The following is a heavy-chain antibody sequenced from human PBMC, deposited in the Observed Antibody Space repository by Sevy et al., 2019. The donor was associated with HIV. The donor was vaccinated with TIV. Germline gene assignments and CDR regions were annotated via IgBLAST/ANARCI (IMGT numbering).Heavy chain of an antibody. Sequence: GGSLRLSCAASGFTFRDHYMSWFRQAPGKGLEWISYIWGSTKYAVSVKAGFTISGDKADRSLYLHMNSLRTEDTAVYYCARVSPPLAGTTDGLYFDSWGQGTLVTVSS. CDR3: ARVSPPLAGTTDGLYFDS. D-gene: IGHD1-1*01. V-gene: IGHV3-11*05. J-gene: IGHJ4*02. CDR2: IWGST. CDR1: GFTFRDHY.